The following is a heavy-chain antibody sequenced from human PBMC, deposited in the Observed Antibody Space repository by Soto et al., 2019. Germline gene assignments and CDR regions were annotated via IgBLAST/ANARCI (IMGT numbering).Heavy chain of an antibody. Sequence: QVQLVQSGAEVKKPGASVKVSCKASGYTFTSYDINWVRQATGQGLEWMGWMNPNSGNTGYAQKFQGRVTMTRNTSISTAYMELSSLRSEDTAVYYCARGSPYHSTDGNQGGGAFDIWGQGTMVTVSS. CDR1: GYTFTSYD. CDR3: ARGSPYHSTDGNQGGGAFDI. V-gene: IGHV1-8*01. D-gene: IGHD4-4*01. J-gene: IGHJ3*02. CDR2: MNPNSGNT.